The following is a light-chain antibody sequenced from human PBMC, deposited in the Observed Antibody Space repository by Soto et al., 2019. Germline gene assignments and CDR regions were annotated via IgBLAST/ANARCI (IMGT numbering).Light chain of an antibody. Sequence: EIVLPQSPGTLSLSPGERATLSCRASQSISSYLAWYQQKPGQAPRLLVYGASNRATGIPDRFSGSGSGTDFTLTISRLEPEDFAVYYCQQFGSSLWTFGQGTKVDIK. CDR1: QSISSY. CDR2: GAS. V-gene: IGKV3-20*01. CDR3: QQFGSSLWT. J-gene: IGKJ1*01.